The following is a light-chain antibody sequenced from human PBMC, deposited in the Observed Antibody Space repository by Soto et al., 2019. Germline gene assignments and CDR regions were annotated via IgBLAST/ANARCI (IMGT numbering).Light chain of an antibody. J-gene: IGKJ1*01. Sequence: DIQMTQSPSTLSASVGDRVTITCRASQSITSWLAWYQQKPGKAPKLLIHKASSLESGVPSRFSGSGSGPDFTLTISSLQPEDFATYYCQQSYSSPPTFGQGTKVDI. CDR3: QQSYSSPPT. CDR1: QSITSW. CDR2: KAS. V-gene: IGKV1-5*03.